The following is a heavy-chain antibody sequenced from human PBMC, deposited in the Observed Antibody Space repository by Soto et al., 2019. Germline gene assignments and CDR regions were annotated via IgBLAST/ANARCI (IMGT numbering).Heavy chain of an antibody. CDR2: ISYDGSNK. CDR1: GFTFSSYA. V-gene: IGHV3-30-3*01. D-gene: IGHD5-12*01. Sequence: GGSLRLSCAASGFTFSSYAMRWVRQAPGKGLEWVAVISYDGSNKYYADSVKGRFTISRDNSKNTLYLQMNSLRAEDTAVYYCARDSRDGYNNYYYYGMDVWGQGTTVTVSS. CDR3: ARDSRDGYNNYYYYGMDV. J-gene: IGHJ6*02.